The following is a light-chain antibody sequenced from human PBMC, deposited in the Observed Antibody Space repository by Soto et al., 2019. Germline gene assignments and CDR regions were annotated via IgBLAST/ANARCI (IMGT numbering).Light chain of an antibody. J-gene: IGKJ1*01. V-gene: IGKV1-5*03. CDR3: QQYKSHRRT. CDR2: KAS. CDR1: QSISSW. Sequence: DIQMTQSPSTLSASVGDRVTITCRASQSISSWLAWYQQKPGKAPKLLINKASSLGSGVPSRFSGSGSGTEFTLTISSLQPDDFATYYCQQYKSHRRTFGQGTKV.